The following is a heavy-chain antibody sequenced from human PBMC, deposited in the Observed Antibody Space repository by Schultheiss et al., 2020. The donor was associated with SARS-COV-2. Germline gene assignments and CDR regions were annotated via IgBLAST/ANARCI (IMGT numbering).Heavy chain of an antibody. CDR3: ARALRYYDSSVGAFQH. Sequence: GSLRLSCAVSGYSISSGYYWGWIRQPPGKGLEWIGSIYHSGSTNYNPSLKSRVTISVDTSKNQFSLKLSSVTAADTAVYYCARALRYYDSSVGAFQHWGQGTLVTVSS. CDR1: GYSISSGYY. CDR2: IYHSGST. D-gene: IGHD3-22*01. V-gene: IGHV4-38-2*01. J-gene: IGHJ1*01.